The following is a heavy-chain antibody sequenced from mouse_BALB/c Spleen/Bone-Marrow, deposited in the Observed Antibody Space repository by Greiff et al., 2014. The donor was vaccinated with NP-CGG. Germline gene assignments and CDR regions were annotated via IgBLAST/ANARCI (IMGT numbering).Heavy chain of an antibody. V-gene: IGHV1-18*01. Sequence: VQLQQPGPELVKPGASVKMSCKASGYTFTDFNMDWVKQSHGKSLEWIGDINPNNGGTIYNQKFKGRATLTVDTSSRTAYMESRSLTSEDTAVYFCAREERGFDYWGQGTTLTVSS. CDR1: GYTFTDFN. CDR2: INPNNGGT. CDR3: AREERGFDY. J-gene: IGHJ2*01.